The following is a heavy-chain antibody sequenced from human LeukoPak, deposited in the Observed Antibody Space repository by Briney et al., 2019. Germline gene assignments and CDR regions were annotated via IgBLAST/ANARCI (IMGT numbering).Heavy chain of an antibody. CDR1: GGSFSGYY. V-gene: IGHV4-34*01. Sequence: SETLSLTCAVYGGSFSGYYWSWIRQPPGKGLEWIGEINHSGSTNYNPSLKSRVTISVDTSKNQFSLKLSSVTAADTAVYYCARGSDNSSWPLRYWGQGTLVTVSS. CDR2: INHSGST. CDR3: ARGSDNSSWPLRY. D-gene: IGHD6-13*01. J-gene: IGHJ4*02.